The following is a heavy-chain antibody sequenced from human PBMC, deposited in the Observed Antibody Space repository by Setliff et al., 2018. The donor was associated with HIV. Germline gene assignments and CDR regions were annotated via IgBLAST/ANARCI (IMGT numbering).Heavy chain of an antibody. Sequence: PGGSLRLSCAGSGFTFINAWMSWVRQAPGKGLEWVASIKEGGSEKYYVASVKGRFTMSRDNAKNSLHLQMNSLRADDTAVYYCARDRASVRDTIFGGAQYYYYMDVWGKGTTVTVSS. D-gene: IGHD3-3*01. CDR1: GFTFINAW. CDR2: IKEGGSEK. V-gene: IGHV3-7*01. J-gene: IGHJ6*03. CDR3: ARDRASVRDTIFGGAQYYYYMDV.